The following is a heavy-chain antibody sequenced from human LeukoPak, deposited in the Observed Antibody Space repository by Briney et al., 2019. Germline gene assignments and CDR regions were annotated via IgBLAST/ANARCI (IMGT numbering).Heavy chain of an antibody. J-gene: IGHJ5*02. D-gene: IGHD2-2*01. CDR2: IYYSGST. Sequence: KPSETLSLTCTVSGGSISSGGYYWSWIRQHPGKGLEWIGYIYYSGSTYYNPSLKSRVTISVDTSKNQFSLKLSSVTAADTAVYYCARGIVVVPAANKSPNNWFDPWGQGTLVTVSS. V-gene: IGHV4-31*03. CDR3: ARGIVVVPAANKSPNNWFDP. CDR1: GGSISSGGYY.